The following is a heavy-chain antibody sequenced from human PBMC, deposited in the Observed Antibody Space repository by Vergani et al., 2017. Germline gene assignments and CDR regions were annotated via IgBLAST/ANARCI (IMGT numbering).Heavy chain of an antibody. CDR2: IIPIFGTT. CDR3: AGSSGYYSYYFDF. Sequence: QGQLAQSGAEVKKPGSSVKVSCKASGGTFSSNSISWVRQAPGQGLEWMGRIIPIFGTTSYAQKFQGRVTILADESTSTANMELSSLRSEDTAVYYCAGSSGYYSYYFDFWCQGTLVTVSS. J-gene: IGHJ4*02. V-gene: IGHV1-69*13. D-gene: IGHD3-22*01. CDR1: GGTFSSNS.